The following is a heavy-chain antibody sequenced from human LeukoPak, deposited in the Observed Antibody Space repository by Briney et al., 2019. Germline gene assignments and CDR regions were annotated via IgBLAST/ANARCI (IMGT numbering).Heavy chain of an antibody. Sequence: PGGSPRLSSVASRFSFSTYSRNTVCPALGKGLECGSSISSCSGYINDADSVKGRFAISRDNAKNSLYLQMNSLRAEDTAVYYCVRGDDRSGYWVSYWGQGTVVTVSS. D-gene: IGHD3-22*01. V-gene: IGHV3-21*01. J-gene: IGHJ4*02. CDR2: ISSCSGYI. CDR1: RFSFSTYS. CDR3: VRGDDRSGYWVSY.